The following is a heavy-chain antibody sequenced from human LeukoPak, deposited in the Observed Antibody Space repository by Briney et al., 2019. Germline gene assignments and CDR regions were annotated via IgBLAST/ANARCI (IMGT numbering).Heavy chain of an antibody. V-gene: IGHV3-53*01. Sequence: GGSLRLSCAASGFTVSSNYMSWVRQAPGKGLEWVSVIYSGGSTYYADSVKGRFTISRDNSKNTLYLQMNSLRAEDTAVYYCARETHLDYSSSWYFDYWGQGTLVTVSS. CDR3: ARETHLDYSSSWYFDY. J-gene: IGHJ4*02. CDR1: GFTVSSNY. D-gene: IGHD6-13*01. CDR2: IYSGGST.